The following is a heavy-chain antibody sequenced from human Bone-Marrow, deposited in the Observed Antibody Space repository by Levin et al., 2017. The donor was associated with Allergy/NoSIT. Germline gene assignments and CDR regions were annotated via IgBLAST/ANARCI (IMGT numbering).Heavy chain of an antibody. CDR2: MSPNTGNT. CDR3: VRNTYDILTTNVADV. Sequence: AASVKVSCKASGFTFTTYDIYWVRQATGQGLEWVGWMSPNTGNTAYAQKFEGRVTMTSDTSISTAYMELSSLRSEDTALYYCVRNTYDILTTNVADVWGKGTTVAVSS. J-gene: IGHJ6*04. D-gene: IGHD3-9*01. V-gene: IGHV1-8*01. CDR1: GFTFTTYD.